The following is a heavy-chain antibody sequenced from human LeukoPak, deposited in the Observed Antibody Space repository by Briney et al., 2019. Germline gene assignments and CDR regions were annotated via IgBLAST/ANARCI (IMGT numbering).Heavy chain of an antibody. CDR1: GGTFSSYA. J-gene: IGHJ5*02. CDR3: ARDPSPSGYYGPNWFDP. CDR2: IIPIFGTA. V-gene: IGHV1-69*05. D-gene: IGHD3-22*01. Sequence: SVKVSCKASGGTFSSYAISWVRQAPGQGLEWMGGIIPIFGTANYAQKFQGRVTITTGESTSTAYMELSSLRSEDTAVYYCARDPSPSGYYGPNWFDPWGQGTLVTVSS.